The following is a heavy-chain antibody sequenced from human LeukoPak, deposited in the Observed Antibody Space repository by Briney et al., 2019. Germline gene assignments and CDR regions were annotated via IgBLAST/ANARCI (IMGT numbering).Heavy chain of an antibody. CDR3: ARAASGCSGGSCHDGRRAFDI. V-gene: IGHV1-8*01. D-gene: IGHD2-15*01. Sequence: ASVKVSCKASGYTFTSYDINWVRQATGQGLEWMGWMNPNSGNTGYAQKFQGRVTMTRNTSISTAYMELSSLRSEDTAVYYCARAASGCSGGSCHDGRRAFDIWGQGTMVTVSS. CDR2: MNPNSGNT. CDR1: GYTFTSYD. J-gene: IGHJ3*02.